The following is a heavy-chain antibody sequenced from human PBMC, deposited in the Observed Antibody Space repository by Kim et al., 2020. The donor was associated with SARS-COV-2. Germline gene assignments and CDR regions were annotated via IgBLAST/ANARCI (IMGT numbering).Heavy chain of an antibody. J-gene: IGHJ4*02. Sequence: SETLSLTCTVSGGSISSSSYYWGWIRQPPGKGLEWIGSIYYSGSTYYNPSLKSRVTISVDTSKNQFSLKLSSVTAADTAVYYCARIVYCSSTSCSYYFDYWGQGTLVTVSS. CDR1: GGSISSSSYY. D-gene: IGHD2-2*01. CDR3: ARIVYCSSTSCSYYFDY. V-gene: IGHV4-39*01. CDR2: IYYSGST.